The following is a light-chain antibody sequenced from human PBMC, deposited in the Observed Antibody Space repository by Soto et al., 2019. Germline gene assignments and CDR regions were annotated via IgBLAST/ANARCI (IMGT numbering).Light chain of an antibody. V-gene: IGLV3-1*01. Sequence: SYELTQPTSVSASPGQTATISCSGDELGDKFASWYQQKPGQSPVLVMYRDTKRPSAIPERFSGSNSGNTATLTISGTQAMDEAVYYCQAWDPGLVIFGGGTKLTVL. CDR2: RDT. CDR3: QAWDPGLVI. J-gene: IGLJ2*01. CDR1: ELGDKF.